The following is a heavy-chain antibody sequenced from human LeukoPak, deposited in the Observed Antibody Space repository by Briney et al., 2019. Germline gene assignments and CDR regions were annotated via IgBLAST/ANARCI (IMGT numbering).Heavy chain of an antibody. CDR1: GFTFSSYW. J-gene: IGHJ6*04. Sequence: PGRSLRLSCAASGFTFSSYWMHWVRQAPGKGLVWVSRINSDGSSTSYADSVKGRFTISRDNAKNTLYLQMNSLRAEDTAVYYCARGDTSTVNNYYYYGMDVWAKGPRSPSPQ. CDR2: INSDGSST. CDR3: ARGDTSTVNNYYYYGMDV. D-gene: IGHD4-17*01. V-gene: IGHV3-74*01.